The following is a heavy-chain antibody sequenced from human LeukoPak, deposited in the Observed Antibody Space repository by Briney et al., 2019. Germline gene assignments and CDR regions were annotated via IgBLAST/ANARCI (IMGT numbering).Heavy chain of an antibody. Sequence: GESLKISCKGSGYSFTSSWIGWVRQMPGKGLEWMGIIYPGDSDTRYSPSFQGQVTISADKSISTAYLQWSSLKASDTAMYYCARQISPSAGWFDHWGQGTLVTVSS. CDR2: IYPGDSDT. CDR3: ARQISPSAGWFDH. V-gene: IGHV5-51*01. D-gene: IGHD2/OR15-2a*01. CDR1: GYSFTSSW. J-gene: IGHJ5*02.